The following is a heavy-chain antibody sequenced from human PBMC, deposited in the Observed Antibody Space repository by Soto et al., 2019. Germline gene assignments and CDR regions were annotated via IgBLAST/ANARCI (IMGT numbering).Heavy chain of an antibody. CDR1: GGSISSSSYY. V-gene: IGHV4-39*01. Sequence: PSETLSLTCTVSGGSISSSSYYWGWIRQPPGKGLEWIGSIYYSGSTYYNPSLKSRVTISVDTSKNQFSLKLSSVTAADTAVYYCARGWGRNYYDSSGYGMDVWGQGTTVTVS. D-gene: IGHD3-22*01. CDR2: IYYSGST. J-gene: IGHJ6*02. CDR3: ARGWGRNYYDSSGYGMDV.